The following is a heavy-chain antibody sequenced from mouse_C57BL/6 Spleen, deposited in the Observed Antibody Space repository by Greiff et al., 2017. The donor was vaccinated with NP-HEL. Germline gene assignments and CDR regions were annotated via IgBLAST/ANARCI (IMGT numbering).Heavy chain of an antibody. CDR3: ASPGSGCWYFDV. CDR2: IYPGDGDT. Sequence: QVQLQQSGAELVKPGASVKISCKASGYAFSSYWMNWVKQRPGQGLEWIGQIYPGDGDTNYNGKFKGKATLTADKSSSTAYMQLSSLTSEDSAVYFCASPGSGCWYFDVWGTGTTVTVSS. J-gene: IGHJ1*03. CDR1: GYAFSSYW. D-gene: IGHD6-1*01. V-gene: IGHV1-80*01.